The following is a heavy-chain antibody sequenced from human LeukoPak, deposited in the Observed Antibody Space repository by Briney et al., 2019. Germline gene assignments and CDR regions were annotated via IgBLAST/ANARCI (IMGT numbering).Heavy chain of an antibody. V-gene: IGHV3-21*01. Sequence: GGSLRLSCAASGFTFSSYSMNWVRQAPGKGLEWVSYISSSSTYIYYADTVKGRFTISRDNAKNSLYLQMNSLRAEDTAVYYCAREDSYGFGIDYWGQGTLVTVSS. CDR3: AREDSYGFGIDY. CDR1: GFTFSSYS. J-gene: IGHJ4*02. CDR2: ISSSSTYI. D-gene: IGHD5-18*01.